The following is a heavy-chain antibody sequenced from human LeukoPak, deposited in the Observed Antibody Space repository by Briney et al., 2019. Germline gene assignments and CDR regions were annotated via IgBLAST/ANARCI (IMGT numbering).Heavy chain of an antibody. J-gene: IGHJ4*02. CDR3: ARDGWVDTTVDFFDY. V-gene: IGHV1-2*02. D-gene: IGHD1-1*01. CDR2: INPNSGGT. CDR1: GYTFTGYY. Sequence: GASVKVSCKASGYTFTGYYMHWVRQAPGQGLEWMGWINPNSGGTNYAQKFQDRVTMTRDKSINTAYLELSSLKSDDTAVYFCARDGWVDTTVDFFDYWGQGTLVTVSA.